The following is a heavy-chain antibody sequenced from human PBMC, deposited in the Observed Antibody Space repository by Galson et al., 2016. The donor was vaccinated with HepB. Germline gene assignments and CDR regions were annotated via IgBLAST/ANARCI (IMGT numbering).Heavy chain of an antibody. V-gene: IGHV3-33*01. J-gene: IGHJ4*02. Sequence: SLRLSCAASGFIFSNFGMHWVRQAPGKGLEWVAVIWFDGTNKYYADSVRGRFAISRDNSKNTLYLDMSDLRGDDTAVYFCERGNGTGWPAFDFWGQGTPVTVSS. CDR3: ERGNGTGWPAFDF. D-gene: IGHD3/OR15-3a*01. CDR1: GFIFSNFG. CDR2: IWFDGTNK.